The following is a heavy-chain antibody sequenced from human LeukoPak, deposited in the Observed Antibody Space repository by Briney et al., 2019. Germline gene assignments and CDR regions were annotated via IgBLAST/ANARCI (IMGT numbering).Heavy chain of an antibody. CDR3: ARQKQQLGLRAFDI. D-gene: IGHD6-13*01. V-gene: IGHV4-34*01. CDR2: INHSGST. J-gene: IGHJ3*02. Sequence: PSETLSLTCAVYGGSFSGYYWSWIRQPPGKGLEWIGEINHSGSTNYNPSLKSRVTISVDTSKNQFSLKLSSVTAADTAVYYCARQKQQLGLRAFDIWGQGTMVTVSS. CDR1: GGSFSGYY.